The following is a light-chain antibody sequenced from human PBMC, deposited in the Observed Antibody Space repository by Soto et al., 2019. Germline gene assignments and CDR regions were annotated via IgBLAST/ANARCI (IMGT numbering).Light chain of an antibody. CDR1: QTISSW. J-gene: IGKJ1*01. V-gene: IGKV1-5*02. CDR3: KQFDNYPRT. CDR2: DAS. Sequence: DIQMTQSPSSVSASVGDRVTIVCRASQTISSWLAWYQQKPGKAPKLLIYDASTLQTGVPSRFSGSVSGTDFTLTISYLQSEDVGTYYCKQFDNYPRTFGQGTKVDI.